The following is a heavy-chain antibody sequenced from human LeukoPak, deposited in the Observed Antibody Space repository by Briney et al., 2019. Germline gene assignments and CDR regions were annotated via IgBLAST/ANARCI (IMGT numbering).Heavy chain of an antibody. Sequence: GASAKVSCKASGYTFTSYDINWVRQATGQRLEWMGWINAGNGNTKYSQEFQGRGTITRDTSTSTAYMELSSLRSEDMAVYYCARDSVPRWAGDDSSGYYYGAFDIWGQGTMATVSS. CDR3: ARDSVPRWAGDDSSGYYYGAFDI. D-gene: IGHD3-22*01. CDR2: INAGNGNT. CDR1: GYTFTSYD. J-gene: IGHJ3*02. V-gene: IGHV1-3*03.